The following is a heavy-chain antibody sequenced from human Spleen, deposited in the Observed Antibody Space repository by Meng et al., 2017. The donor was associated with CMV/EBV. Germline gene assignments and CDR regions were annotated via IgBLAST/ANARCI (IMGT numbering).Heavy chain of an antibody. J-gene: IGHJ4*02. CDR2: ISYGEAA. D-gene: IGHD4-11*01. V-gene: IGHV4-59*01. Sequence: SETLSLTCTVSGDSITKNHWNWIRQSPGKGLEWIAKISYGEAANYHPALEGRVTISLDTSRNQFSLRLNSVTAADTAVYYCVSGPASRRAGGGGGLIDRVLEKLTTKGYFFDSWGQGTLVTVSS. CDR1: GDSITKNH. CDR3: VSGPASRRAGGGGGLIDRVLEKLTTKGYFFDS.